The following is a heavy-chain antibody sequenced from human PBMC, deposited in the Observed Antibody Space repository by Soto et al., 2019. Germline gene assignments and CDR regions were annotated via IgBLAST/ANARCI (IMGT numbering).Heavy chain of an antibody. V-gene: IGHV3-72*01. CDR2: IRNKANSYTT. CDR3: AKDLVGSNADYFDY. D-gene: IGHD2-15*01. CDR1: GFTFSDHY. J-gene: IGHJ4*02. Sequence: PGGSLRLSCAAFGFTFSDHYMDWVRQAPGKGLEWVGRIRNKANSYTTEYAASVKGRFTISRDDSKNSLFLQMNSLRAEDAAVYYCAKDLVGSNADYFDYWGQGTLVTVSS.